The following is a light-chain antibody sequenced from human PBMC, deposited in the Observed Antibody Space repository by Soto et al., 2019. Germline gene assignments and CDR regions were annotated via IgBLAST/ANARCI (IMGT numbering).Light chain of an antibody. CDR2: GAS. Sequence: VLTQSPATLSVSPGERATLSCRASQTISTDLAWYQQKLGQAPRLLIFGASVRATGIPSRFSGSGSGTEFTLTISTLQSEDFAIYYCQQYNDWPPYTFGQGTKLEIK. CDR1: QTISTD. V-gene: IGKV3-15*01. J-gene: IGKJ2*01. CDR3: QQYNDWPPYT.